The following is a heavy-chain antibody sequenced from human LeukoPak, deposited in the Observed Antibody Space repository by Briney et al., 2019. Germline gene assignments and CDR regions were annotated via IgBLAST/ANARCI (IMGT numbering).Heavy chain of an antibody. J-gene: IGHJ6*03. D-gene: IGHD3/OR15-3a*01. CDR1: GGSISSYY. Sequence: PSETLSLTCTVSGGSISSYYWSWIRQPAGKGLEWIGRIYNSGRGDYNPSLRSRVSMSVDTSKNQFSLKVYSVTAADTAVYYCARSSAVDFYSYMDVWGKGTTVTISS. CDR3: ARSSAVDFYSYMDV. CDR2: IYNSGRG. V-gene: IGHV4-4*07.